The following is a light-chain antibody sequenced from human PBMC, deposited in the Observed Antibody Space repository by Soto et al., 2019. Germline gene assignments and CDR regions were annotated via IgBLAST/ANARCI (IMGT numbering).Light chain of an antibody. CDR3: QQYNNWPLT. Sequence: EIVMTQSPATLSVSPGERATLSCRANQSVSSNLAWYQQKPGQAPRLLIYGASTRATGIPARFSGSGSGTEFTLTNSSLQSEDFAVYYCQQYNNWPLTFGGGTKVDIK. CDR1: QSVSSN. J-gene: IGKJ4*01. CDR2: GAS. V-gene: IGKV3-15*01.